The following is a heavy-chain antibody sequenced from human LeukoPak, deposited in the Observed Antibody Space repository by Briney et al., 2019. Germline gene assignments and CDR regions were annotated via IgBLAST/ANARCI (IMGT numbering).Heavy chain of an antibody. Sequence: PGGSLRLSCAASGFTFSSYAMHWVRQAPGKGLEWVAVISYDGSNKYYADSVKGRFTISRDNSKNTLYLQMNSLRAEDTAVYYCAKDLDLRRYYYDSSGIDYWGQGTLVTVSS. CDR3: AKDLDLRRYYYDSSGIDY. J-gene: IGHJ4*02. CDR1: GFTFSSYA. D-gene: IGHD3-22*01. V-gene: IGHV3-30*04. CDR2: ISYDGSNK.